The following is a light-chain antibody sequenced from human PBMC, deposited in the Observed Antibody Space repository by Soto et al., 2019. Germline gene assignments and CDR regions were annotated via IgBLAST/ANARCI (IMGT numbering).Light chain of an antibody. J-gene: IGLJ3*02. CDR2: KDT. CDR3: QSADSTNIYAV. V-gene: IGLV3-25*03. CDR1: ALPKQY. Sequence: SYELTQPRSVSVSPGQTARITCSGDALPKQYAYWYQQRPGQAPVLVIYKDTERPSGIPERFSGSSSGTTVTLTISGVQAEDEADYYCQSADSTNIYAVFGGGTKLTVL.